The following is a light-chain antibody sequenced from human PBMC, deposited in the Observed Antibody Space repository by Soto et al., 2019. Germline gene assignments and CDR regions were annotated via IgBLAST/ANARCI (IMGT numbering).Light chain of an antibody. CDR3: QQYSHWPT. CDR2: GAS. Sequence: EVVMTQSPATLSVSPGERATLSCRASQSVSTNLAWYQQRPGQAPRLLISGASTRASGFPARFSGSGSGTEFILTISSLQSEDFAVYYCQQYSHWPTFGQGTKVEIK. CDR1: QSVSTN. V-gene: IGKV3-15*01. J-gene: IGKJ1*01.